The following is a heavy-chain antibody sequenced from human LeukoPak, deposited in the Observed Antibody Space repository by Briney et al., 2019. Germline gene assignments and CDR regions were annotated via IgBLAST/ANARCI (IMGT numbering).Heavy chain of an antibody. J-gene: IGHJ6*02. CDR2: IYYSGST. CDR3: ARQSSDFWSGYYYYYGMDV. CDR1: GGSISSYY. D-gene: IGHD3-3*01. Sequence: SETLPLTCTVTGGSISSYYWSWLRQPPGKGLEWIGYIYYSGSTNYNPSLKSRVTISVDTSKNQFSLKLSSVTAADTAVYYCARQSSDFWSGYYYYYGMDVWGQGTTVTVSS. V-gene: IGHV4-59*08.